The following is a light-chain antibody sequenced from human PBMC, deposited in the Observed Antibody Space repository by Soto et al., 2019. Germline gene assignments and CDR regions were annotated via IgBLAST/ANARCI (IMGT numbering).Light chain of an antibody. CDR1: SSDVGDYNY. CDR3: CSYAGSYTWV. V-gene: IGLV2-11*01. Sequence: QSALTQPRSVSGSPGQSVTISCTGTSSDVGDYNYVSWYQQHPGKAHKLLIYAVKMPPSGVPDRFSGSNSGNTASLTMSGLHAEDEADYSCCSYAGSYTWVFGGGTKLTVL. J-gene: IGLJ3*02. CDR2: AVK.